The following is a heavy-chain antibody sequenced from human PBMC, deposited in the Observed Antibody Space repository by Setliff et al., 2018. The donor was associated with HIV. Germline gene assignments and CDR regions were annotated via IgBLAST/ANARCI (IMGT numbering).Heavy chain of an antibody. Sequence: GGSLRLSCVASGLTLSSYAMNWVRQAPGKGLEWFSSISSTSTYIYYADSVRGRFTVSRDNAKNSVFLQMNRLRGEDTGVYYCARLGTARSFDIWGLGTLVTVSS. CDR1: GLTLSSYA. CDR2: ISSTSTYI. J-gene: IGHJ4*01. CDR3: ARLGTARSFDI. D-gene: IGHD7-27*01. V-gene: IGHV3-21*06.